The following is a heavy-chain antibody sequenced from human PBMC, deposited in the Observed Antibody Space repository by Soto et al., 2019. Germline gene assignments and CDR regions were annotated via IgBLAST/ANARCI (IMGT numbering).Heavy chain of an antibody. D-gene: IGHD2-2*01. CDR2: FDPEDGET. CDR1: GYTLTELY. CDR3: AIGADIGVVPSAHRGAWFDP. Sequence: QVQLVQSGAEVKKPGASVKVSCKVSGYTLTELYMHWGRQAPGKGLEWMGGFDPEDGETNYAHKFQGRVTRTEDTSTDSAYMELSSLRSEDTAVYYCAIGADIGVVPSAHRGAWFDPWGQVTLVAVAS. J-gene: IGHJ5*02. V-gene: IGHV1-24*01.